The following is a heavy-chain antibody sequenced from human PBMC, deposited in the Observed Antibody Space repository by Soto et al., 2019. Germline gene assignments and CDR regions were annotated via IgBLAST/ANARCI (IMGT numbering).Heavy chain of an antibody. CDR3: ARDFTVGATYSGPYYYAMDV. D-gene: IGHD1-26*01. CDR2: ISFDGSKA. CDR1: GFTFSSYG. J-gene: IGHJ6*02. Sequence: QVQLVDSGGGVVQPGGSLRLSCAASGFTFSSYGMHWVRRAPGKGLEWVALISFDGSKAFYADSVRGQFTISRDNYKNTLDLQMNYLRVEDTAVYFCARDFTVGATYSGPYYYAMDVGGQGTTVIVSS. V-gene: IGHV3-33*05.